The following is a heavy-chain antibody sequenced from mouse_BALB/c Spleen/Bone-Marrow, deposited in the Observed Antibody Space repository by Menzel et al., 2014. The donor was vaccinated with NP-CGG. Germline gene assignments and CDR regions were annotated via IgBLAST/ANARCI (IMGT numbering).Heavy chain of an antibody. CDR1: GDSTTSGH. J-gene: IGHJ2*01. CDR3: ATYDGYYFDY. V-gene: IGHV3-8*02. Sequence: EVKVVESGPSLVKPSQTLSLTCSVTGDSTTSGHWNWIRKFPGNKLEYMGYISYSGSTYYNPSLKSRISITRDTSKNXYYLQLNSVTTEDTATYYCATYDGYYFDYWGQGTTLTVSS. D-gene: IGHD1-2*01. CDR2: ISYSGST.